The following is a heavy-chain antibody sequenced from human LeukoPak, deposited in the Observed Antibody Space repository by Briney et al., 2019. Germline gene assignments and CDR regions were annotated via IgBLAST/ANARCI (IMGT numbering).Heavy chain of an antibody. D-gene: IGHD4-17*01. Sequence: ASVKVSCKASTYTFTSYGISWVRQAPGQGLEWMGWISAYNGNTNYAQKLQGRVTMTTDTSTSTAYMELRSLRSDDTAVYYCAKHGKTTVTTSGMDVWGQGTTVTVSS. CDR3: AKHGKTTVTTSGMDV. J-gene: IGHJ6*02. V-gene: IGHV1-18*01. CDR1: TYTFTSYG. CDR2: ISAYNGNT.